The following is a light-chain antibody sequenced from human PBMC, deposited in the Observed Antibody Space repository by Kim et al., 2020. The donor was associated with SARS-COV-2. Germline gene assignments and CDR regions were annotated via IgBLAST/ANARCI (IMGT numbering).Light chain of an antibody. CDR2: GVS. V-gene: IGKV3-20*01. Sequence: WSPGERSTLSCRVSQSVGSSSLAWYQQKFGQAPRLLIYGVSSRATGIPDRFSGSGSGTDFTLIISRLEPEDFAVYYCQQYGSSPFTFGQGTKLEI. J-gene: IGKJ2*01. CDR1: QSVGSSS. CDR3: QQYGSSPFT.